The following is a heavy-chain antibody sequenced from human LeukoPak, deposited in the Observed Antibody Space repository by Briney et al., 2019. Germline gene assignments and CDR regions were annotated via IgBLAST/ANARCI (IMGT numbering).Heavy chain of an antibody. CDR1: GYTFTSYD. Sequence: GASVKVSCKASGYTFTSYDINWVRQATGPGLEWIGWMNPNSGNTGYAQNLQGRDTMTRNTSISTAYMEPSSLRSEDTAVYYCARGLQVGATSDYWGQGTLVTVSS. CDR2: MNPNSGNT. CDR3: ARGLQVGATSDY. J-gene: IGHJ4*02. D-gene: IGHD1-26*01. V-gene: IGHV1-8*01.